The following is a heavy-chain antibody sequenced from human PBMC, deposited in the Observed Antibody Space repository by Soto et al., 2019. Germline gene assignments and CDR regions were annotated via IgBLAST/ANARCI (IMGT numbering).Heavy chain of an antibody. J-gene: IGHJ5*02. CDR3: ARDSRDWNGRFDP. Sequence: SETLSLTCTVSGGSISSYYWSWIRQPPGKGLEWIGYIYYSGSTNYNPSLKSRVTISVDTSKNQFSLKLSSVTAADTAVYYCARDSRDWNGRFDPWGQGTLVTVSS. CDR1: GGSISSYY. V-gene: IGHV4-59*01. D-gene: IGHD1-1*01. CDR2: IYYSGST.